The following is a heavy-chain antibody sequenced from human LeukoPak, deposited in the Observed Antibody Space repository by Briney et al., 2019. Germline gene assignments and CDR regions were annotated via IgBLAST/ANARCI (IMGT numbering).Heavy chain of an antibody. D-gene: IGHD6-13*01. V-gene: IGHV1-18*01. J-gene: IGHJ5*02. Sequence: ASVTVSCKASGYTFTTNGINWVRQAPGQGLEWMGWISTYNGNANYAQWLQGRLTMTTDTSTTTAYMELRSLRSDDTAVYYCARDRGPAADCLGPWGQGTLVTVSS. CDR1: GYTFTTNG. CDR2: ISTYNGNA. CDR3: ARDRGPAADCLGP.